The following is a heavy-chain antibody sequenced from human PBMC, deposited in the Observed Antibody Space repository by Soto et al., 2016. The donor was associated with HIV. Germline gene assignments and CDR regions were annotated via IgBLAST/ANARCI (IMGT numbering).Heavy chain of an antibody. Sequence: QVQLQQWGAGLLKPSETLSLTCAVYGGSFSGFQWTWIRQAPGKGLEWIGEVNHSGHTKYNPSLKGRLTISTDTSKNQFSLKVTSVTAADTAAYYCARHGDTNNWDRSFDYWGHGNLVTVSS. CDR2: VNHSGHT. D-gene: IGHD2-8*01. V-gene: IGHV4-34*01. CDR1: GGSFSGFQ. J-gene: IGHJ4*01. CDR3: ARHGDTNNWDRSFDY.